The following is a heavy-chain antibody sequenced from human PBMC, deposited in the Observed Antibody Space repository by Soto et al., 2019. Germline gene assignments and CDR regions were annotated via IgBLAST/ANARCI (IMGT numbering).Heavy chain of an antibody. CDR1: GGSVSGGSYY. CDR2: IYFSGRT. CDR3: SRVVGLGEEDV. V-gene: IGHV4-61*01. D-gene: IGHD3-16*01. Sequence: SETLSLTCTVSGGSVSGGSYYWNWIRQPPGKGLEWIGYIYFSGRTNYNPSLKSRVTISIDTSKNQFSLKLTSATAADTAVYYCSRVVGLGEEDVWGKGTTVTVS. J-gene: IGHJ6*03.